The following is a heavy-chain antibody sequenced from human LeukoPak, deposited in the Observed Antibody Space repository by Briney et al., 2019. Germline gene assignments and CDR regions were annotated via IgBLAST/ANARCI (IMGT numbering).Heavy chain of an antibody. CDR2: IWYDGSNK. CDR3: ASDGIAVDRGIGYFDY. D-gene: IGHD6-13*01. V-gene: IGHV3-33*08. J-gene: IGHJ4*02. CDR1: GFSFRSYS. Sequence: GGSLRLSCAASGFSFRSYSMNWVRQAPGKGLEWVAVIWYDGSNKYYADSVKGRFTISRDNSENTLYLQMNSLRAEDTALYYCASDGIAVDRGIGYFDYWGQGTLVTVSS.